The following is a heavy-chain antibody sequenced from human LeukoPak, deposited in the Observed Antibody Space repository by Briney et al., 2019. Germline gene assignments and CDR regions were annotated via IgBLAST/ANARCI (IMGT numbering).Heavy chain of an antibody. J-gene: IGHJ4*02. CDR3: ARDPPPGIAVAGTYDY. D-gene: IGHD6-19*01. V-gene: IGHV1-2*02. CDR2: INPNSGGT. CDR1: GYTFTGYY. Sequence: GASVKVSCKASGYTFTGYYMHWVRQAPGQGLEWMGWINPNSGGTNYAQKFQGRVTMTRDTSISTAYMELSRLRSDDTAVYYCARDPPPGIAVAGTYDYWGQGTLVTVSS.